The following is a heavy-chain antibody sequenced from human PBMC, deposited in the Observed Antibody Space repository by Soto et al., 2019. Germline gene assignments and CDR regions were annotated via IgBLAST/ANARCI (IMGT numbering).Heavy chain of an antibody. CDR2: IYWDDDR. Sequence: QITLKESGPTLVKPTQTLTLTCTFSGFSVSTNGVAVGWIRQPPGKALEWLASIYWDDDRRYSPSLKSRLTITKDASRDQVALTLTNMDPVDTATYYCAHRLGGSRFDYWGQGILVTVSS. CDR3: AHRLGGSRFDY. D-gene: IGHD3-16*01. V-gene: IGHV2-5*02. CDR1: GFSVSTNGVA. J-gene: IGHJ4*02.